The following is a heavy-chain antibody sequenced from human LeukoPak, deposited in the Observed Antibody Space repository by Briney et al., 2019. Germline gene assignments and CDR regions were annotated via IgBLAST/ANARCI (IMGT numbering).Heavy chain of an antibody. D-gene: IGHD1-26*01. CDR2: IYYSGST. CDR1: GGSISSSSYY. CDR3: ARHSGNQHYYYMDV. J-gene: IGHJ6*03. V-gene: IGHV4-39*01. Sequence: SETLSLTCTVSGGSISSSSYYWGWIRQPPGKGLEWIGSIYYSGSTYYNPSLKSRVTISVDTSKNQFSLKLSSVTAADTAVYYCARHSGNQHYYYMDVWGKGTTVTVSS.